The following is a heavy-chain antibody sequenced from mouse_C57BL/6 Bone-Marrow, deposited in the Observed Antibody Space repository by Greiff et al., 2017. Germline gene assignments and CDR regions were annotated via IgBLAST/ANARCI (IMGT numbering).Heavy chain of an antibody. V-gene: IGHV1-55*01. J-gene: IGHJ4*01. CDR1: GYTFTSYW. Sequence: QVQLQQPGAELVKPGASVKMSCKASGYTFTSYWITWVKQRPGQGLEWIGDIYPGSGSTNYNEKFKSKATLTVDTSSSTAYMQLSSLTSEDSAVYYCAREGPYYGSSPYYAMDYWGQGTSVTVSS. CDR3: AREGPYYGSSPYYAMDY. D-gene: IGHD1-1*01. CDR2: IYPGSGST.